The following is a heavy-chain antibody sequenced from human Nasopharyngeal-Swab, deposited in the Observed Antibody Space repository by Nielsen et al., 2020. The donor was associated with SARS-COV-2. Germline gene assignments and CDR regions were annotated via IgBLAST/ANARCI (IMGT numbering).Heavy chain of an antibody. CDR2: INHSGST. D-gene: IGHD3-9*01. CDR3: ARKRRYFDWLLGGYFDY. CDR1: GGSFSGYY. V-gene: IGHV4-34*01. Sequence: SETLSLTCAVYGGSFSGYYWSWIRQPPGKGLEWIGEINHSGSTNYKPSLKSRVTISVDTSKNQFSLKLSSVTAADTAVYYCARKRRYFDWLLGGYFDYWGQGTLVTVSS. J-gene: IGHJ4*02.